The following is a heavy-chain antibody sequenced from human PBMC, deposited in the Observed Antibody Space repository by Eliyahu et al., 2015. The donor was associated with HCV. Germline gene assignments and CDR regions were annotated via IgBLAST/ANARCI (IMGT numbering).Heavy chain of an antibody. V-gene: IGHV2-5*02. J-gene: IGHJ4*02. CDR2: IYWDDDK. CDR3: AHRHDCSGGSCYSPPFDY. D-gene: IGHD2-15*01. Sequence: QITLKESGPTLVKPTQTLTLTCTFSGFSLSTSGVGVGWIRQPPGKALEWLAXIYWDDDKRYSPSLKSRLTITKDTSKNQVVLTMTNMDPVDTAIYYCAHRHDCSGGSCYSPPFDYWGQGTLVTVSS. CDR1: GFSLSTSGVG.